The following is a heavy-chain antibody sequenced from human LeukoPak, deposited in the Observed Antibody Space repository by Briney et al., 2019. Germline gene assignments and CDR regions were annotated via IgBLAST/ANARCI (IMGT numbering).Heavy chain of an antibody. Sequence: GGSLRLSCAASGFTFSSYWTHWVRQAPGKGRVWVSRISSDGSSTSYADSVKARFTISRDNAKNTLYLQMNSLRAGDTAVYSCARGPRNYYGSASQVYIGSIDYWGQGTLATVSS. CDR3: ARGPRNYYGSASQVYIGSIDY. V-gene: IGHV3-74*01. D-gene: IGHD3-10*01. J-gene: IGHJ4*02. CDR2: ISSDGSST. CDR1: GFTFSSYW.